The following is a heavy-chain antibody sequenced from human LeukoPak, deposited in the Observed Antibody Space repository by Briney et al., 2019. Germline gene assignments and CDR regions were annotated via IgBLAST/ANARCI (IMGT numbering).Heavy chain of an antibody. CDR2: ISSGGSI. J-gene: IGHJ4*02. CDR1: GFTFSDYY. CDR3: ARDPQRGDGYNYDY. Sequence: GGSLRLSCAASGFTFSDYYMSWIRQAPGKGLECVSYISSGGSISYAESVKGRFTISRDTSKNSLYLQMNSLRVEDTAVYYCARDPQRGDGYNYDYWGQGTLVTVSS. D-gene: IGHD5-24*01. V-gene: IGHV3-69-1*02.